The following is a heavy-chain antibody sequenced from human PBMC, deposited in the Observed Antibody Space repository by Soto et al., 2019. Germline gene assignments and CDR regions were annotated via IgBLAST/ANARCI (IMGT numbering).Heavy chain of an antibody. J-gene: IGHJ6*02. V-gene: IGHV1-3*01. CDR2: INAGNGNT. CDR3: ATRGRSLGYYYGMDV. Sequence: QVQLVQSGAEVKKPGASVKVSCKASGYTITSYAMHWVRQAPGQRLEWMGWINAGNGNTKYSQKFQGRVTITRDTFASTAYMELSSLRSEDTAVYYCATRGRSLGYYYGMDVWGQGTTVTVSS. D-gene: IGHD3-10*01. CDR1: GYTITSYA.